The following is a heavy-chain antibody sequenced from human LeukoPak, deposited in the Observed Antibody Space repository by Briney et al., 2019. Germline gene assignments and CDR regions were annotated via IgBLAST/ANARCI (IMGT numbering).Heavy chain of an antibody. CDR1: GDSISSRSYY. CDR2: IYYSGST. Sequence: SETLSLTCTVSGDSISSRSYYWGWIRQPPGKGLEWIGSIYYSGSTYYNPSLKSRVTISVNTSKNQFSLKLSSVTAADTAVYYCARTFGEFQNYYYYYMDVWGKGTTVTISS. D-gene: IGHD3-10*01. CDR3: ARTFGEFQNYYYYYMDV. J-gene: IGHJ6*03. V-gene: IGHV4-39*07.